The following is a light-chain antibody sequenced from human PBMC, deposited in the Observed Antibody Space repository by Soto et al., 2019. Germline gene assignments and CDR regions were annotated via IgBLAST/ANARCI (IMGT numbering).Light chain of an antibody. V-gene: IGKV1-5*01. CDR2: DDS. CDR1: QSISNW. J-gene: IGKJ5*01. CDR3: QPSDRYPYT. Sequence: IKVSKSPATLASSVEDRVTITCRDCQSISNWMAWDQQKPGKDPNLMIFDDSNLESGVLLRFSGSGSGTEFTITISSLKPDDFTNYYRQPSDRYPYTSAQG.